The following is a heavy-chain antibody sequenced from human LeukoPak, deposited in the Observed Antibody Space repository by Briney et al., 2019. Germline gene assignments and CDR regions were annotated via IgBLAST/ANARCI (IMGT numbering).Heavy chain of an antibody. CDR3: ARDKSNPPYYYYGMDV. CDR1: GFTVSSNY. Sequence: GGSLRLSCAASGFTVSSNYMSWVRQAPGKGLEWVSVIYSGGSTYYADSVKGRFTISRDNSKNTLYLQMNSLRAEDTAVYYCARDKSNPPYYYYGMDVWGQGTTGTVSS. CDR2: IYSGGST. V-gene: IGHV3-66*01. J-gene: IGHJ6*02.